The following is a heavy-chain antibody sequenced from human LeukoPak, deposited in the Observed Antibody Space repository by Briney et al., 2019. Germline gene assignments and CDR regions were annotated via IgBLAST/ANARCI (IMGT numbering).Heavy chain of an antibody. J-gene: IGHJ6*03. CDR3: ASGYYYDSSGYYGKGYYYYYMDV. D-gene: IGHD3-22*01. CDR1: GGTFSSYA. V-gene: IGHV1-69*04. Sequence: GASVKVSCKASGGTFSSYAISWVRQAPGQGLEWMGRIIPILSIANYAQKFQGRVTITADESTSTAYMELSSLRSEDTAVYYCASGYYYDSSGYYGKGYYYYYMDVWGKGTTVTVSS. CDR2: IIPILSIA.